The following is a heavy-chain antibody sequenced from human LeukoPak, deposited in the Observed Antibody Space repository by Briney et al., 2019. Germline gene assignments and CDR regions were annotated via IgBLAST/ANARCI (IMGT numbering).Heavy chain of an antibody. J-gene: IGHJ4*02. CDR2: IKQDGSEK. Sequence: PGGSLRLSCAASGFTFSSYWMSWVRQAPGKGLEWVANIKQDGSEKYYVDSVKGRFTISRDNAKNSLYLQMNSLRAEDTAVYYCAREIGITMVRFPDYWGQGTLVTVSS. D-gene: IGHD3-10*01. V-gene: IGHV3-7*01. CDR3: AREIGITMVRFPDY. CDR1: GFTFSSYW.